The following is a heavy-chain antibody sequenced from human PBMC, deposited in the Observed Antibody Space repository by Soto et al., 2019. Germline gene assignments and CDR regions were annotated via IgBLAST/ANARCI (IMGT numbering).Heavy chain of an antibody. CDR1: GYTFTSYD. J-gene: IGHJ6*02. V-gene: IGHV1-8*01. CDR2: TNPDSGNT. CDR3: ARAIAAAVGYYYYGMDV. D-gene: IGHD6-13*01. Sequence: ASVKVSCKASGYTFTSYDINWVRQATGQGLEWMGWTNPDSGNTGYAQKFQGRVTMTRNTSISTAYMELGSLRSEDTAVYYCARAIAAAVGYYYYGMDVWGQGTTVTVSS.